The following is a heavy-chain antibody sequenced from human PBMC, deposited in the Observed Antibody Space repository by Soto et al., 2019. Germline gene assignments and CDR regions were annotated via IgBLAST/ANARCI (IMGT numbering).Heavy chain of an antibody. Sequence: SCPRLVNPTQTLTLTCIFSGFSLRTSGVGVGWIRQPPGKALEWLGFIYWNDDKRYSPSLKSRLTITKDTSKNQVVLTMTNMDPVDTATYYCAKSGSSGWYGWFDPWGQGTLVTVSS. J-gene: IGHJ5*02. CDR3: AKSGSSGWYGWFDP. D-gene: IGHD6-19*01. CDR1: GFSLRTSGVG. V-gene: IGHV2-5*01. CDR2: IYWNDDK.